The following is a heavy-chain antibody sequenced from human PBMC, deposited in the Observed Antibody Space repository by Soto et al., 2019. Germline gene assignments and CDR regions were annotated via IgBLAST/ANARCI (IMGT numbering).Heavy chain of an antibody. D-gene: IGHD3-9*01. Sequence: SETLSLTCAVYGGSFSGYYWSWIRQPPGKGLEWIGEINHSGSTNYNPSLKSRVTISVDTSKNQFSLKLSTVTAADTAVYYCARGRPPTTHILTGYNWFDPWGQGTLVTVSS. V-gene: IGHV4-34*01. CDR3: ARGRPPTTHILTGYNWFDP. J-gene: IGHJ5*02. CDR1: GGSFSGYY. CDR2: INHSGST.